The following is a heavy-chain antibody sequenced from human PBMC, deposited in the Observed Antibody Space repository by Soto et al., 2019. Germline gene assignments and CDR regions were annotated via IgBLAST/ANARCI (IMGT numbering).Heavy chain of an antibody. D-gene: IGHD3-22*01. V-gene: IGHV1-58*01. CDR2: IVVGSGNT. CDR3: AXXDTYYYDSSGYRTPPDFDY. CDR1: GFTFTSSA. J-gene: IGHJ4*02. Sequence: QMQLVQSGPEVKKPGTSVKVSCKASGFTFTSSAVQWVRQARGQRLEWIGWIVVGSGNTNYAQKFQERVTITRDMSTSTAYMELXXXRSEDTAVXYCAXXDTYYYDSSGYRTPPDFDYWGQGTLVTVSS.